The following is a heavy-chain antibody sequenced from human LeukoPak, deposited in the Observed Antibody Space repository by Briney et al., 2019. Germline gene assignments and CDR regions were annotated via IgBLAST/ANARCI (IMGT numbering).Heavy chain of an antibody. J-gene: IGHJ4*02. CDR1: GGSISSYY. D-gene: IGHD3-16*02. Sequence: SETLSLTCTVSGGSISSYYWSWIRQPPGKGLEWIGYIYYSGSTNYNPSLKSRVTISVDTSKNQFSLKLSSVTAADTAVYYCAIILWGELSFDYGGQEPRVTVPS. CDR3: AIILWGELSFDY. CDR2: IYYSGST. V-gene: IGHV4-59*01.